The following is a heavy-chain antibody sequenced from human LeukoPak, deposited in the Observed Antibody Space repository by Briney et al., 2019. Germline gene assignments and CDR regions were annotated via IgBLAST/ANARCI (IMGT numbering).Heavy chain of an antibody. V-gene: IGHV1-46*01. CDR2: INPSGGST. CDR1: GYTFTSYY. D-gene: IGHD3-10*01. Sequence: ASVKVSCKASGYTFTSYYTHWVRQDPGQGLEWMGIINPSGGSTSYAQKFQGRVTMTRDTYTSTVYMELSSLRSEDTAVYYCAREMVPQKGVGDFDYWGQGTLVTVPS. CDR3: AREMVPQKGVGDFDY. J-gene: IGHJ4*02.